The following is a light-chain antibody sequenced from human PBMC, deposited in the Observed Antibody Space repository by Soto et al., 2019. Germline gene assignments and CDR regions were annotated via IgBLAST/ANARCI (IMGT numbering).Light chain of an antibody. V-gene: IGLV1-40*01. CDR3: QSYDSSLSGDV. CDR1: SSNIGAGYD. J-gene: IGLJ1*01. Sequence: QSALTLAPSVSGAPGQRVTISCTGSSSNIGAGYDVHWYQQLPGTAPKLLIYGNSNRPSGVPDRFSGSKSGTSASLAITGRQSEDEADYYCQSYDSSLSGDVFGTGTKLTVL. CDR2: GNS.